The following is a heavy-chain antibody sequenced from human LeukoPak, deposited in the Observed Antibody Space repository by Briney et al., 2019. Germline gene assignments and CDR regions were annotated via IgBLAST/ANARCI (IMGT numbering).Heavy chain of an antibody. CDR2: IYYSGST. D-gene: IGHD6-19*01. J-gene: IGHJ4*02. Sequence: PSETLSLTCSVSGGSMNSYYWSWIRQSPGKGLEWIGYIYYSGSTNYNPSLKSRGTISVDTSKNQISLKLSSVTAADTAVYYCARGEAGFFSGWFDYWGQGTLATVSS. CDR1: GGSMNSYY. CDR3: ARGEAGFFSGWFDY. V-gene: IGHV4-59*01.